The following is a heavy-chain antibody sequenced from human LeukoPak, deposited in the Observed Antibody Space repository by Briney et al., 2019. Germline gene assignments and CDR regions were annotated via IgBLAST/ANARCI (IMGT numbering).Heavy chain of an antibody. CDR3: ARGYGSGAYHYYGMDV. D-gene: IGHD3-10*01. V-gene: IGHV4-4*02. CDR1: GGSISSSNW. J-gene: IGHJ6*04. CDR2: IHHSGST. Sequence: SETLSLTCAVSGGSISSSNWWSWVRQPPGKGLEWIGEIHHSGSTNYNPSLRSRVTISVDKSKNQFSLKLSSVTAADTAVYYCARGYGSGAYHYYGMDVWGKGTTVTVSS.